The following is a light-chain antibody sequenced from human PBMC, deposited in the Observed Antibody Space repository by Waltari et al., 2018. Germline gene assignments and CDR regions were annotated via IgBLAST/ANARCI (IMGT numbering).Light chain of an antibody. CDR3: QHYVRLPAT. CDR2: GGS. CDR1: ETVSRA. J-gene: IGKJ1*01. Sequence: IVLTQSPGPLSLSPGESATPSSRASETVSRALACYQLKPGQAPRFLLYGGSNRAPGIPDRFSGSGSGTEFSLTISGLEAEDFAVYYCQHYVRLPATFGQGTKVEIK. V-gene: IGKV3-20*01.